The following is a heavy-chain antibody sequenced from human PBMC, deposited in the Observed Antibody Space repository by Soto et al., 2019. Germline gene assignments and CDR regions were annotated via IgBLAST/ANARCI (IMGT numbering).Heavy chain of an antibody. V-gene: IGHV4-39*01. CDR2: LYSSGST. J-gene: IGHJ6*03. Sequence: PPGKGLEWIGSLYSSGSTYYNPSLKSRVTISVDTSKNQFSLRLSSVTAADTAVYYCASLRRYGDIPYYCYFLAFWGKRTTVPV. D-gene: IGHD4-17*01. CDR3: ASLRRYGDIPYYCYFLAF.